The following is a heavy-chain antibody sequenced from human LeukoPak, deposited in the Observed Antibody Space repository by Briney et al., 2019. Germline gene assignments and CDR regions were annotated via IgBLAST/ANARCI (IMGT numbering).Heavy chain of an antibody. CDR3: ARGRVVALYYYYYYMDV. J-gene: IGHJ6*03. CDR1: RYSFTGYY. D-gene: IGHD2-15*01. V-gene: IGHV1-2*06. Sequence: ASVKVSCKASRYSFTGYYMHWVRQAPGQGLEWMGRINPNSGGTNYAQKFQGRVTMTRDTSISTAYMELSRLRSDDTAVYYCARGRVVALYYYYYYMDVWGKGTTVTVSS. CDR2: INPNSGGT.